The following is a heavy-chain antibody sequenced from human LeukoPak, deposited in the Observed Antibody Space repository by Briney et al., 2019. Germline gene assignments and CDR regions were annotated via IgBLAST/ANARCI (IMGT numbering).Heavy chain of an antibody. V-gene: IGHV3-66*01. CDR2: IYSGGTT. CDR1: GFTVSSNY. D-gene: IGHD6-19*01. Sequence: GGSLRLSCAASGFTVSSNYMSWVRQAPGKGLEWVSVIYSGGTTYYGDAVKGRFTISRDDSKNTLYLQMSSLRAEDTAVYYCASASAWYRIDYWGQGTLVTVSS. J-gene: IGHJ4*02. CDR3: ASASAWYRIDY.